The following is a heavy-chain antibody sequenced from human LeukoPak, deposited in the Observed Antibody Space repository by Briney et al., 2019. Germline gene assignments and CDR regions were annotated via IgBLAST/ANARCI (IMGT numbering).Heavy chain of an antibody. D-gene: IGHD2-2*01. CDR1: GDSISSYY. J-gene: IGHJ5*02. CDR3: ARGEGASWWFDH. CDR2: IYYSGST. Sequence: SETLSLTCTVSGDSISSYYWSWIRQPPGKGLEWIGYIYYSGSTNYNPSLKSRVTISIDTSKNQFSLKLTSVTAADTAVYYCARGEGASWWFDHWGQGTLVTVSS. V-gene: IGHV4-59*01.